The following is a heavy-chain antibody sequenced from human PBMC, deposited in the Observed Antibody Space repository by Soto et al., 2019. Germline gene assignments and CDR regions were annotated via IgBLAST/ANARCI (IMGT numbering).Heavy chain of an antibody. CDR3: ARDGGQQLGLDY. D-gene: IGHD6-13*01. CDR1: GFTFSSYG. J-gene: IGHJ4*02. V-gene: IGHV3-33*01. CDR2: IWYDGSNK. Sequence: QVQLVESGGGVVQPGRSLRLSCAASGFTFSSYGMHWVRQAPGKGLEWVAVIWYDGSNKYYADSVKGRLTISRDNSKNTLYLQMNSLRAEDTAVYYCARDGGQQLGLDYWGQGTLVTASS.